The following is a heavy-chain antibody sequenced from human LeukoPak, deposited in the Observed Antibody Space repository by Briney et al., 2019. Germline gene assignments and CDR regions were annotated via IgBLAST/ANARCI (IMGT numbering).Heavy chain of an antibody. J-gene: IGHJ6*03. Sequence: PGGSLRLSCAASGFTFSSYAMHWVRQAPEKGMEYDSAISINGGSTYYANSVKGRFTISRDSSKNTLYLQMGSLRAEDMAVYYCARALYYYYYMDVWGKGTTVTVSS. V-gene: IGHV3-64*01. CDR1: GFTFSSYA. CDR3: ARALYYYYYMDV. CDR2: ISINGGST.